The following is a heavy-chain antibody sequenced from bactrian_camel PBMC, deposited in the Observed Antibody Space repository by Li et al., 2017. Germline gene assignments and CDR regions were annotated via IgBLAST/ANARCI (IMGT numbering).Heavy chain of an antibody. CDR2: IAGDGKT. CDR1: GFTFRINR. V-gene: IGHV3S53*01. D-gene: IGHD1*01. Sequence: QVQLVESGGDLVQPGGSLRLSCVASGFTFRINRMTWIRQAPGKGREGVAAIAGDGKTDYADSVKGRATISRDGAKNIITLQMHSLKPEDTATYYCAADL.